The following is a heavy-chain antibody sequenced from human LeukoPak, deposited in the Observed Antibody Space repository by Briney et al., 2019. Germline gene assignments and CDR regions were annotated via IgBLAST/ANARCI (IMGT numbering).Heavy chain of an antibody. CDR2: IPYDGSIK. CDR1: GFTFSGYG. V-gene: IGHV3-30*18. D-gene: IGHD6-13*01. J-gene: IGHJ4*02. CDR3: AKALGSTCLDY. Sequence: GRSLRLSCAASGFTFSGYGIHWVRQAPGKGLEWVAFIPYDGSIKYYVDSVKGRFTISRDNSKNTLYLQVNSLRVEDTAFYYCAKALGSTCLDYWGQGTLVTVSS.